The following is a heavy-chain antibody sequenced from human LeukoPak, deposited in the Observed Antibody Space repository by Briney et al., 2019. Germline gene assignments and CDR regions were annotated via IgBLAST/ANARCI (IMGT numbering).Heavy chain of an antibody. CDR2: IRYDGSNK. J-gene: IGHJ3*02. CDR3: AKEYDILTGYYAFDI. V-gene: IGHV3-30*02. CDR1: GFTFSSYG. D-gene: IGHD3-9*01. Sequence: GSLRLSCAASGFTFSSYGMHWVRQAPGKGLEWVAFIRYDGSNKYYADSVKGRFTISRDNSKNTLYLQMNSLRAEDTAVYYCAKEYDILTGYYAFDIWGQGTMVTVSS.